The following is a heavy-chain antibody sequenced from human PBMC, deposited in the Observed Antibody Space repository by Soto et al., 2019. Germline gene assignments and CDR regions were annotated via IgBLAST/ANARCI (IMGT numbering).Heavy chain of an antibody. V-gene: IGHV3-74*01. Sequence: EVQLVESGGGLVQPGGSLRLSCVDSGFSFSNYWMHWLRQGPGKGLMWVSRINTDGTSTNYADSVKGRFTISRDNAKDTLYLKMDSLRAEATDGYYCARAPGGYYIDWGQGTMVTVSS. CDR2: INTDGTST. CDR1: GFSFSNYW. D-gene: IGHD3-9*01. CDR3: ARAPGGYYID. J-gene: IGHJ3*01.